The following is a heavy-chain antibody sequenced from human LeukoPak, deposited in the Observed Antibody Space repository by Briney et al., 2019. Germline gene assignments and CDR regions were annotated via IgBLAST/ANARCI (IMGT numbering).Heavy chain of an antibody. CDR1: GFTFSSYA. CDR2: ISSTSTYT. Sequence: PGGSLRLSCAASGFTFSSYAMNWVRQAPGKGLEWFSSISSTSTYTYYADSLKGRFTISRDNTKNSLYLQMNSLRAEDTAVYYCARDRAAAARQPVDYWGQGTLVTVSS. CDR3: ARDRAAAARQPVDY. D-gene: IGHD6-13*01. J-gene: IGHJ4*02. V-gene: IGHV3-21*01.